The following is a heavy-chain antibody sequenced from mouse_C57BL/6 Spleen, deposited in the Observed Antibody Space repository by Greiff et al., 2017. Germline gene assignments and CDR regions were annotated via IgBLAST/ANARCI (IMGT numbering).Heavy chain of an antibody. J-gene: IGHJ4*01. CDR3: AREGDSSGYVYAMDY. CDR1: GYTFTSYW. Sequence: VQLQQPGAELVKPGASVKLSCKASGYTFTSYWMHWVKQRPGQGLEWIGMIHPNSGSTNYNEKFKSKATLTVDKSSSTAYMQLSSLTSEDSAVYYCAREGDSSGYVYAMDYWGQGTSVTVSS. D-gene: IGHD3-2*02. CDR2: IHPNSGST. V-gene: IGHV1-64*01.